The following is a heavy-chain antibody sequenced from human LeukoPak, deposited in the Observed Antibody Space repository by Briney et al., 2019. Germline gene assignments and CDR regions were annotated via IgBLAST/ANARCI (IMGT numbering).Heavy chain of an antibody. CDR2: IKSKTDGGTT. D-gene: IGHD6-13*01. V-gene: IGHV3-15*01. CDR3: TTDQLVFDY. J-gene: IGHJ4*02. Sequence: GGSLRLSCAASGFTFSSYEMNWVRQAPGKGLEWVGHIKSKTDGGTTDYAAPVKGRFTISRDDSKNTLYLQMNSLKTEDTAVYYCTTDQLVFDYWGQGTLVTVSS. CDR1: GFTFSSYE.